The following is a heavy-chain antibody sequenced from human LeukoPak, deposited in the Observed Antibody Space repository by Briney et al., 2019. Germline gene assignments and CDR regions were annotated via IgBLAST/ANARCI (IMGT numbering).Heavy chain of an antibody. V-gene: IGHV3-7*01. Sequence: GGSLRLSCAASGFTFSDYYMSWVRQAPGKGLEWVANINQDGTEKYYVDSVKGRFTISRDNAKNSLDLQMNSLRVEDTAVYYCAKVAKYYYGSGTYYFFEHWGQGTPVTASS. D-gene: IGHD3-10*01. J-gene: IGHJ4*02. CDR2: INQDGTEK. CDR1: GFTFSDYY. CDR3: AKVAKYYYGSGTYYFFEH.